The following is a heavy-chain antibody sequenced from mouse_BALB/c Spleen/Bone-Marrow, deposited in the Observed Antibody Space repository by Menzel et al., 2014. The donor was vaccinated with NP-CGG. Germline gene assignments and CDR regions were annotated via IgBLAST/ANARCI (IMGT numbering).Heavy chain of an antibody. CDR1: GFTFNTYA. Sequence: EVQRVESGGGLVQPKGSLKLSCAASGFTFNTYAMNWVRQAPGKGLEWVARIRSKSNNYATYYADSVKDRFTISRDDSQSMLYLQMNNLKTEDTAMYYCARHDGYYAMDYWGQGTSVTVSS. D-gene: IGHD2-3*01. J-gene: IGHJ4*01. CDR2: IRSKSNNYAT. CDR3: ARHDGYYAMDY. V-gene: IGHV10-1*02.